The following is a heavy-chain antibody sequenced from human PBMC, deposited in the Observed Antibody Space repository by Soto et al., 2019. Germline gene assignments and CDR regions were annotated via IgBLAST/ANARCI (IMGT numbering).Heavy chain of an antibody. V-gene: IGHV1-18*01. Sequence: ASVKVSCKASDYTFTSYGISCARQAPGQGLEWMGWISAYNGNTNYAQKLQGRVTMTTDTSTSTAYMEVRGLRSDDTAVYYCVRGVSWSSGSVDFWGPGTLVTVSS. CDR1: DYTFTSYG. J-gene: IGHJ4*02. CDR3: VRGVSWSSGSVDF. CDR2: ISAYNGNT. D-gene: IGHD6-19*01.